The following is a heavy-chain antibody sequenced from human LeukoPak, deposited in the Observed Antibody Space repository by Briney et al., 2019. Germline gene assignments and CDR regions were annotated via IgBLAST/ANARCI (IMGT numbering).Heavy chain of an antibody. D-gene: IGHD1-26*01. J-gene: IGHJ5*02. Sequence: SQTLSLTCTVSGGSIRSYYWSWIRQPPGKGLECIGYIYYIGSTNYNPSLKSRVTISLDTSKSQFSLKLTSVTPADTAVYYCARGGIVGSRTNWFDPWGQGILVTVSS. CDR1: GGSIRSYY. CDR2: IYYIGST. V-gene: IGHV4-59*01. CDR3: ARGGIVGSRTNWFDP.